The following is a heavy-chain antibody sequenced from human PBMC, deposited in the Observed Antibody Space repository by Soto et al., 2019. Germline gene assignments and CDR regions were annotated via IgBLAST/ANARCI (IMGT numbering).Heavy chain of an antibody. V-gene: IGHV1-69*13. CDR2: IIPIFGTA. CDR1: GGTFSSYA. Sequence: SVKVSCKASGGTFSSYAISWVRQAPGQGLEWMGGIIPIFGTANYAQKFQGRVTITADESTSTAYMELSSLRSEDTAVYYCARGVVRGVIISYGMDVWGQGTTVTVSS. J-gene: IGHJ6*02. D-gene: IGHD3-10*01. CDR3: ARGVVRGVIISYGMDV.